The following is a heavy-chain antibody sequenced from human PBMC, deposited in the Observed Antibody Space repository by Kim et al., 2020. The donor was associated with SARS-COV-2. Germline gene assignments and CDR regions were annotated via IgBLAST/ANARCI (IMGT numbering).Heavy chain of an antibody. V-gene: IGHV1-24*01. D-gene: IGHD2-21*01. CDR3: ATDIAV. CDR1: GYPLSEFS. CDR2: FDPEEGEP. Sequence: ASVKVSCKVTGYPLSEFSIHWVRQAPGKGLECMGSFDPEEGEPVYTQKFQGRVTMTKDKSTDTAYMELSGLTSEDTAVYFCATDIAVWG. J-gene: IGHJ6*01.